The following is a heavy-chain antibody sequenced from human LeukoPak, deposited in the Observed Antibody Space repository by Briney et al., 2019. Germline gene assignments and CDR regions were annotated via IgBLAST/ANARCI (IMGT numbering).Heavy chain of an antibody. Sequence: PGGSLRLSCAASGFTFSSYAMHWVRQAPGKGLEWVAVISYDGSNKYYADSVKGRFTISRDNSKNTLYLQMNSLRPEDTAMYYCAKDLDYYDSSGSALDSWGQGTLVSV. CDR3: AKDLDYYDSSGSALDS. V-gene: IGHV3-30*04. CDR2: ISYDGSNK. D-gene: IGHD3-22*01. CDR1: GFTFSSYA. J-gene: IGHJ4*02.